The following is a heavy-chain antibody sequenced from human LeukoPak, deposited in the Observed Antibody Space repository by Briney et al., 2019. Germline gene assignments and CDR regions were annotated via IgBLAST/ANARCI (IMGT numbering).Heavy chain of an antibody. CDR2: IKQDGSEK. CDR3: ARAPRGSGSYYKGLNWFDP. CDR1: GFTFSSYW. J-gene: IGHJ5*02. D-gene: IGHD3-10*01. V-gene: IGHV3-7*01. Sequence: GGSLRLSCAASGFTFSSYWMSWVRQAPGKGLEWVANIKQDGSEKYYVDSVKGRFTISRDNAKNSLYLQMNSLRAEDTAVYYCARAPRGSGSYYKGLNWFDPWGQGTLVTVSS.